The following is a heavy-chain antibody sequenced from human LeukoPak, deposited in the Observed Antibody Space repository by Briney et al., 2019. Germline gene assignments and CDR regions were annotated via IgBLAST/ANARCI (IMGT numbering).Heavy chain of an antibody. D-gene: IGHD2-15*01. CDR3: ARDHPGWWV. Sequence: SETLSLTCTVSGGSISGYYWSWIRQPPEEGLEWIGYVFYTGSTTYNPSLKSRVTISVDTSKNQFSLKLSSVTAADTAVYYCARDHPGWWVWGQGTTVTVSS. CDR2: VFYTGST. V-gene: IGHV4-59*01. J-gene: IGHJ6*02. CDR1: GGSISGYY.